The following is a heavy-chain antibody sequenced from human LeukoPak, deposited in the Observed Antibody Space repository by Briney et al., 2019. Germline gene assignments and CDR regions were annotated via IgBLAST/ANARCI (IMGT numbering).Heavy chain of an antibody. V-gene: IGHV3-66*01. D-gene: IGHD3-10*01. CDR3: ARLGGVSGSYYDY. Sequence: GSLRLSCAASGFTVSSNYMSWVRQAPGKGLEWVSVIYSGGSTYYADSVKGRFTISRDNSKNTLYLQMNSLRAEDTAVYYCARLGGVSGSYYDYWGQGTLVTVSS. CDR1: GFTVSSNY. CDR2: IYSGGST. J-gene: IGHJ4*02.